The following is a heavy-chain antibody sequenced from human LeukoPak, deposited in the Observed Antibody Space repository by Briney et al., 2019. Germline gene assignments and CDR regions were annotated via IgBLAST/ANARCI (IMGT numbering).Heavy chain of an antibody. Sequence: PSGTLSLTCAVSGGSISSSNWWSWVRQPPGKGLEWIGEIYHSGSTNYNPSLKSRVTISVDKSKNQFSLKLSSVTAADTAMYYCARVAPVAGTGWFDPWGQGTLVTVSS. CDR3: ARVAPVAGTGWFDP. D-gene: IGHD6-19*01. V-gene: IGHV4-4*02. J-gene: IGHJ5*02. CDR2: IYHSGST. CDR1: GGSISSSNW.